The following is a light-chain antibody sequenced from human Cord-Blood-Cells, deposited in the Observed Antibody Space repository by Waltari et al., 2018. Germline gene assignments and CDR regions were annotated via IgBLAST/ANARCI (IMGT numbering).Light chain of an antibody. CDR1: SGSIASNY. CDR2: EDN. Sequence: NFMLTQPHSVSESPGKTVTISCTRRSGSIASNYVQRYQQRPGSAPTTVIYEDNQSPSGVPDRFSGSIDSSSNSASLTISGLKTEDEADYYCQSYDSSNHWVFGGGTKLTVL. V-gene: IGLV6-57*03. J-gene: IGLJ3*02. CDR3: QSYDSSNHWV.